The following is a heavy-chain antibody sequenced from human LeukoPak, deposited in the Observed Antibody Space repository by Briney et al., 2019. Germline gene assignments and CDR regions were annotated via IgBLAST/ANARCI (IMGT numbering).Heavy chain of an antibody. Sequence: PDTLYLTCPVSGGSVRNYNCIWLQQSPGKELEWIGYIYYSGSTNYNPSLKSRVTISVDTFKNQFSLKLSSVTAADTAAYYCARQGLGEYYYVSGSFDYWGQGTLVTVAS. V-gene: IGHV4-59*08. CDR2: IYYSGST. J-gene: IGHJ4*02. CDR3: ARQGLGEYYYVSGSFDY. CDR1: GGSVRNYN. D-gene: IGHD3-10*01.